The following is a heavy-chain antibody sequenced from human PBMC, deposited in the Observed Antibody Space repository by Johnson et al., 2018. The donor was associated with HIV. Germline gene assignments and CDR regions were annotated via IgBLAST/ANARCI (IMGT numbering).Heavy chain of an antibody. CDR3: TRDKVDDAFDI. V-gene: IGHV3-30*03. J-gene: IGHJ3*02. CDR1: GFTFDDYG. Sequence: QVQLVESGGTVIRPGGSLRLSCVASGFTFDDYGMSWVRQAPGKGLEWVAVISYDGSNKYYADSVKGRFTISRDNSKNTLYLQMNSLRAEDTAVYYCTRDKVDDAFDIWGQGTMVTVSS. D-gene: IGHD1-26*01. CDR2: ISYDGSNK.